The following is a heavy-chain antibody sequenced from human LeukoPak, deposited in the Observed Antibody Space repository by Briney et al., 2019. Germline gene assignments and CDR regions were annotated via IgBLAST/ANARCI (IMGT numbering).Heavy chain of an antibody. CDR3: AREEGGSFRGFDY. Sequence: SETLSLTCTVSGGSISSYYWSWIRQPAGKGLEWIGYIYYSGSTNYNPSLKSRVTISVDTSKNQFSLKLSSVTAADTAVYYCAREEGGSFRGFDYWGQGTLVTVSS. CDR1: GGSISSYY. J-gene: IGHJ4*02. CDR2: IYYSGST. D-gene: IGHD1-26*01. V-gene: IGHV4-59*01.